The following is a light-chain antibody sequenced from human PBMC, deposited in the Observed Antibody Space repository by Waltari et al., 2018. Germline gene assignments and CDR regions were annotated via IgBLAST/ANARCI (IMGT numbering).Light chain of an antibody. Sequence: QSVLTQPPSVSGAPGQRVTISCTGSSSNIGAGYDVHWYQQLPGTAPKLPLYGNSNRPSGVPDRFSGSKSGTSASLAITGLQAEDEADYYCQSYDSSLSVWVFGGGTKLTVL. J-gene: IGLJ3*02. CDR3: QSYDSSLSVWV. CDR1: SSNIGAGYD. CDR2: GNS. V-gene: IGLV1-40*01.